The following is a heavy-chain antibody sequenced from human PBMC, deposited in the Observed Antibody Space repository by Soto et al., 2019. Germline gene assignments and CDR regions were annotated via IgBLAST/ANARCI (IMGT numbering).Heavy chain of an antibody. D-gene: IGHD6-6*01. Sequence: EVQLVESGGGLVQPGGSLRLSCSASGFTFSSYAMHWVRQAPGKGLEYVSAISSNGGSTYYADSVKGRFTISRDNSKNTLYLQMSSLRAEDTAVYYCVKEPSWQQIVYWGQGTLVTVSS. J-gene: IGHJ4*02. V-gene: IGHV3-64D*08. CDR2: ISSNGGST. CDR3: VKEPSWQQIVY. CDR1: GFTFSSYA.